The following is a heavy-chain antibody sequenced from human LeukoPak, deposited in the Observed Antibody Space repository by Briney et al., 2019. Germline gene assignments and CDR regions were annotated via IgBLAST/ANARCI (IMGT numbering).Heavy chain of an antibody. CDR2: IKQDGSQK. CDR1: GFTFNKYT. CDR3: ARIGYSSSCTDY. V-gene: IGHV3-7*01. D-gene: IGHD2-2*01. Sequence: PGGSLRLSCAASGFTFNKYTMNWVRQAPGKGLEWVANIKQDGSQKYYVDSVKGRFTISRDNAKNSVYLQMNSLRAGDTAVYYCARIGYSSSCTDYWGQGTLVTVSS. J-gene: IGHJ4*02.